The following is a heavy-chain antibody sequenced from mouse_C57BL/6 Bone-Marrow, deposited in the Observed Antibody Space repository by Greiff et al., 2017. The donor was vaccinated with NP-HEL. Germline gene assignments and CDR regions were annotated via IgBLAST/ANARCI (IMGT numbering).Heavy chain of an antibody. V-gene: IGHV1-64*01. D-gene: IGHD2-1*01. J-gene: IGHJ1*03. Sequence: VQLQQPGAELVKPGASVKLSCKASGYTFTSYWMHWVKQRPGPGLEWIGMIHPNSGSTNYNEKFKSKATLTVDKSSSTAYMQLSSLTSEDSAVYDCARVGGNYGWYFDVWGTGTTVTVSS. CDR2: IHPNSGST. CDR1: GYTFTSYW. CDR3: ARVGGNYGWYFDV.